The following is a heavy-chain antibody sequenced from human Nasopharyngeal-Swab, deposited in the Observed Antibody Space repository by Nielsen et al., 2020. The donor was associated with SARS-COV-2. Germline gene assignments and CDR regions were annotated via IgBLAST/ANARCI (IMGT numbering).Heavy chain of an antibody. J-gene: IGHJ6*03. Sequence: GGSLRLSCAASGFTFSSYAMHWVRQAPGKGLEWVAVISYDGSNKYYADSVKGRFTISRDNSKNTLYLQMNSLRAEDTAVYYWARVSGITIFGVVATRHYYMDVWGKGTTVTVSS. V-gene: IGHV3-30-3*01. CDR1: GFTFSSYA. CDR3: ARVSGITIFGVVATRHYYMDV. D-gene: IGHD3-3*01. CDR2: ISYDGSNK.